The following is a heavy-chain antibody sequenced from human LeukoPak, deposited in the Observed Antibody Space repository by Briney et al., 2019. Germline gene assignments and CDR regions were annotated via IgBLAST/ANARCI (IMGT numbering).Heavy chain of an antibody. Sequence: SETLSLTCTVSGDSISSGSYYWSWIRQPAGKGLEWIGRIYSSGSTNGSTNYNPSLKSRVTISVDTSKNQFSLQLSSVTAADTAVSYCARVKHDYVWGSPPTYDFDIWGQGTMVTVSS. CDR3: ARVKHDYVWGSPPTYDFDI. J-gene: IGHJ3*02. CDR1: GDSISSGSYY. CDR2: IYSSGSTNGST. D-gene: IGHD3-16*01. V-gene: IGHV4-61*02.